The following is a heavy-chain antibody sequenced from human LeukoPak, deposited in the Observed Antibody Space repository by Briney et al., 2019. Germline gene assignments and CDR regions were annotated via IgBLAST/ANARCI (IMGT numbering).Heavy chain of an antibody. D-gene: IGHD3-9*01. CDR1: GGSISNYY. Sequence: SETLSLTCTVSGGSISNYYWSWIRQPPGKGLEWIGYIYYSGNTNYNPSLKSRVTISLDTSKNQFSLKLNSVTAADTAVYFCARGPDWPIDSWGQGTLVTVSS. CDR2: IYYSGNT. CDR3: ARGPDWPIDS. J-gene: IGHJ4*02. V-gene: IGHV4-59*12.